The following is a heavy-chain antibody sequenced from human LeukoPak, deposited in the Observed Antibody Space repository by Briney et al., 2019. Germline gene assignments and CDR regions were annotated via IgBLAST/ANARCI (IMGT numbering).Heavy chain of an antibody. Sequence: GSLRLSCAASGFTFSSYEMNWVRQPPGKGLEWIGEIYHSGSTNYNPSLKSRVTISVDKSKNQFSLKLSSVTAADTAVYYCARSQIAAAGHIDPWGQGTLVTVSS. V-gene: IGHV4-4*02. CDR3: ARSQIAAAGHIDP. CDR2: IYHSGST. D-gene: IGHD6-13*01. CDR1: GFTFSSYEM. J-gene: IGHJ5*02.